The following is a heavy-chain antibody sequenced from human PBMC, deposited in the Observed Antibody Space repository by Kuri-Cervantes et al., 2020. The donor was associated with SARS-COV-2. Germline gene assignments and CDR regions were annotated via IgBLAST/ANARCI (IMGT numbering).Heavy chain of an antibody. CDR2: IXHXGST. D-gene: IGHD6-13*01. CDR3: ARTYSXXALFYDY. V-gene: IGHV4-4*02. Sequence: SWVRQPPGKGLEWIGEIXHXGSTNYNPXLKSRVXISVDXSKNQFSLKLSSVTAADTAXXXCARTYSXXALFYDYWGQGTLVTVSS. J-gene: IGHJ4*02.